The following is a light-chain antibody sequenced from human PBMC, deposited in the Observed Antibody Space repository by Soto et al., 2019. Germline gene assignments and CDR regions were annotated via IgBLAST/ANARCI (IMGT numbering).Light chain of an antibody. CDR1: QRVTNTN. CDR2: YAS. V-gene: IGKV3-20*01. CDR3: QQYGSSYT. Sequence: EIVLTQSPDTLSLSPGERATLSCRASQRVTNTNSAWYQQKPGQAPRLLIYYASNRATGIPDRFSGSGSGTDFTLTISRLEPEDFAVYYCQQYGSSYTFGQGTKLEI. J-gene: IGKJ2*01.